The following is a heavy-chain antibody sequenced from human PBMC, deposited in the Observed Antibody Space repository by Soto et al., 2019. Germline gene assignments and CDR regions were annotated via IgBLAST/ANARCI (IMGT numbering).Heavy chain of an antibody. CDR2: ISGTGANT. CDR3: ARLSGADPHYYYGMDV. D-gene: IGHD2-8*01. V-gene: IGHV3-23*01. CDR1: GFSFDTYG. Sequence: EVQVLESGGGLVQPGGSLRLSCAASGFSFDTYGMTWVRQAPGKGPQWVSAISGTGANTYYVDSVKGRFTISRDNSKNALYLQMKGLRVEDTAIYYCARLSGADPHYYYGMDVWGQGTTVTVSS. J-gene: IGHJ6*02.